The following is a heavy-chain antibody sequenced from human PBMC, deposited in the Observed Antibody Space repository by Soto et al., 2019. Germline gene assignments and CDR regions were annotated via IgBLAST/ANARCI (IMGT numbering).Heavy chain of an antibody. Sequence: SVKVSCKASGGTFSSSGFSWVRQAPGQGLEWMGMIVPSLDTTNYAQKFQARVTITADEVTSTAYMELRSLRPEDTAVYYCARWPQPRYTADPYAVDVWGQGTTVTVSS. CDR3: ARWPQPRYTADPYAVDV. J-gene: IGHJ6*02. V-gene: IGHV1-69*11. D-gene: IGHD3-16*02. CDR2: IVPSLDTT. CDR1: GGTFSSSG.